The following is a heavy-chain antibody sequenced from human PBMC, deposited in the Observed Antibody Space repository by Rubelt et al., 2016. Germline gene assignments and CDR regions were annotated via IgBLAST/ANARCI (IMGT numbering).Heavy chain of an antibody. CDR3: ARDPYYDASGPFDY. V-gene: IGHV3-30*19. J-gene: IGHJ4*02. Sequence: GFTFSSYGMHWLRQAPGKGLEWVAGISSDTSNKYYADSVKGRFTISRDNSRNTLYLQMNSLKTEDSVVYYCARDPYYDASGPFDYWGQGALVSVSS. D-gene: IGHD4/OR15-4a*01. CDR2: ISSDTSNK. CDR1: GFTFSSYG.